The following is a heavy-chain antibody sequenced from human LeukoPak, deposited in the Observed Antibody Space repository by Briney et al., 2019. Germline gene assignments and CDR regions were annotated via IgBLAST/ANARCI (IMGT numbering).Heavy chain of an antibody. J-gene: IGHJ3*01. D-gene: IGHD5-24*01. Sequence: ASGTLSLTCAVSGGSISRSDWWSWVRPSPGKGLEWIGEIFHSGSTKYNPSLKSRVTISVDKSKNQFSLNLTSVTAADTAMYYCARDASLQTGAFDVWGQGTMATVSS. CDR1: GGSISRSDW. V-gene: IGHV4-4*02. CDR2: IFHSGST. CDR3: ARDASLQTGAFDV.